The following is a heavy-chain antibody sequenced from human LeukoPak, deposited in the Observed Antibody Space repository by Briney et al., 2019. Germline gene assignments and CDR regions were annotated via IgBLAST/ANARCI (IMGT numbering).Heavy chain of an antibody. CDR2: IYTSGST. D-gene: IGHD6-13*01. CDR1: GGSLSSGSYY. Sequence: SETLSLTCTVSGGSLSSGSYYWSWIRQPAGKGLEWIGRIYTSGSTNYNPSLKSRVTISVDTSKNQFSLKLSSVTAADTAVYYCARDTSSSWYSYYYYYMDVWGKGSTVTVSS. J-gene: IGHJ6*03. CDR3: ARDTSSSWYSYYYYYMDV. V-gene: IGHV4-61*02.